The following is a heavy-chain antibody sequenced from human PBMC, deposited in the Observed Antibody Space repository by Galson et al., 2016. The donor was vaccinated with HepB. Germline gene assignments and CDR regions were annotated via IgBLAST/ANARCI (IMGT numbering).Heavy chain of an antibody. J-gene: IGHJ2*01. CDR2: MHPNSDNT. D-gene: IGHD2-21*01. V-gene: IGHV1-8*01. Sequence: SVKVSCKASGYTFNNYEINWVRQATGQGLEWMGWMHPNSDNTGYAQKFQGRVTMTRNTSISKAYMELSSLRSGDTAVYYCARGVRSVICRYFDLWGRCTLATVSS. CDR1: GYTFNNYE. CDR3: ARGVRSVICRYFDL.